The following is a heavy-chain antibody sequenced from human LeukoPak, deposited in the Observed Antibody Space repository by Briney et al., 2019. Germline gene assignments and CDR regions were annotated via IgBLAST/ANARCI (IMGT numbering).Heavy chain of an antibody. D-gene: IGHD3-22*01. CDR2: ISGSGGST. J-gene: IGHJ4*02. Sequence: GGSLRLSCAASGFTFSSYAMSWVRQAPGKGLEWVSAISGSGGSTYYADSVKGRFSISRDNSKNTLYLQMNSLRAEDTAVYYCAKATMIVVVTMVAFDYWGQGTLVTVSS. V-gene: IGHV3-23*01. CDR1: GFTFSSYA. CDR3: AKATMIVVVTMVAFDY.